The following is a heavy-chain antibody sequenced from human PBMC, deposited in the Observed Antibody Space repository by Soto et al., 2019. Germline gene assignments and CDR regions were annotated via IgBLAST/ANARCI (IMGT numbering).Heavy chain of an antibody. Sequence: TSETLSLTCTVSGGSISSYYWSWIRQPPGKGLEWIGYIYYSGSTNYNPSLKSRVTISVDTSKNQFSLKLSSVTAADTAVYYCARAVILWFGSGGPRFDPWGQGTLVTVSS. D-gene: IGHD3-10*01. J-gene: IGHJ5*02. CDR2: IYYSGST. V-gene: IGHV4-59*12. CDR1: GGSISSYY. CDR3: ARAVILWFGSGGPRFDP.